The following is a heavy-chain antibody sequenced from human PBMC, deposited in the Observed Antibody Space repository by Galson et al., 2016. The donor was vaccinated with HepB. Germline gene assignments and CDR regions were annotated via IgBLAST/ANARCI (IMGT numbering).Heavy chain of an antibody. CDR2: IYYHGST. CDR3: ARYDFWSGYRYGMDV. Sequence: ETLSLTCTVSGGSVNSGTFYWSWIRQPPGKGLEWIGYIYYHGSTNYNPSLKSRVNISGDRSKNQFSLKLNSVTAADTAVYYCARYDFWSGYRYGMDVWGQGTTVIVSS. D-gene: IGHD3/OR15-3a*01. V-gene: IGHV4-61*01. CDR1: GGSVNSGTFY. J-gene: IGHJ6*02.